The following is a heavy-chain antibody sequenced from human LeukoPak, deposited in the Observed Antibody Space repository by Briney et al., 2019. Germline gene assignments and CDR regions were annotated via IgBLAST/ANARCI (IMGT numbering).Heavy chain of an antibody. V-gene: IGHV3-23*01. CDR3: AKGIAAAGPYFDY. CDR1: GFSFSSNG. CDR2: ISGGGSST. J-gene: IGHJ4*02. D-gene: IGHD6-13*01. Sequence: GGSLRLSCAASGFSFSSNGMHWVRQAPGKGLEWVSAISGGGSSTYYADSVKGRFTISRDNSKNTLYLQMNSLRAEDTAIYYCAKGIAAAGPYFDYWGQGTLVTVS.